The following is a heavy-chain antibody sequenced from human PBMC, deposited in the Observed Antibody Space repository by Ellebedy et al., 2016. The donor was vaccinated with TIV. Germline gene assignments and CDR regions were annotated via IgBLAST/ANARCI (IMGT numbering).Heavy chain of an antibody. CDR3: ARDVTGIRGFGY. CDR1: GFTFSHYY. J-gene: IGHJ4*02. V-gene: IGHV3-11*01. D-gene: IGHD7-27*01. CDR2: ISDSGSSI. Sequence: PGGSLRLSCAASGFTFSHYYMNWIRQAPGKGLEWLSYISDSGSSILYADSVGGRFTISRDNAKNSHYLEMNNLRADDTAVYYCARDVTGIRGFGYWGQGTLVTVSS.